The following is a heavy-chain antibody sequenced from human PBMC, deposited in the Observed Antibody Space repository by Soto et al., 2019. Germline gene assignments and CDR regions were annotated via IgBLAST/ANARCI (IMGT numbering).Heavy chain of an antibody. CDR3: ARGHYDILTGYYTRYGMDV. J-gene: IGHJ6*02. CDR1: VYTFTGYY. D-gene: IGHD3-9*01. V-gene: IGHV1-2*04. Sequence: QVQLVQSGAEVKKPGASVKVSCKASVYTFTGYYMHWVRQAPGQGLEWLGWINPNSGGTNYAQKFQGWVTMTRDTSISTAYRELSRLRSDDTAVYYCARGHYDILTGYYTRYGMDVWGQGTTVTVSS. CDR2: INPNSGGT.